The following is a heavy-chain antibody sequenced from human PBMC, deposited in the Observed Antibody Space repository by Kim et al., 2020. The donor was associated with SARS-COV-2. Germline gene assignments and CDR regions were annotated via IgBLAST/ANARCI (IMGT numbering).Heavy chain of an antibody. V-gene: IGHV4-4*02. D-gene: IGHD3-22*01. CDR3: ARDQMHYYDSSGYYEVGLPPYGYYYGMDV. J-gene: IGHJ6*02. CDR2: IYHSGST. Sequence: SETLSLTCAVSGGSISSSNWWSWVRQPPGKGLEWIGEIYHSGSTNYNPSLKSRVTISVDKSKNQFSLKLSSVTAADTAVYYCARDQMHYYDSSGYYEVGLPPYGYYYGMDVWGQGTTVTVSS. CDR1: GGSISSSNW.